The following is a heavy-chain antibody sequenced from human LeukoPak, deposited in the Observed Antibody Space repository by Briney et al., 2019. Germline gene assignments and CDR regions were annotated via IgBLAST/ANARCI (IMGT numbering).Heavy chain of an antibody. V-gene: IGHV4-31*01. Sequence: SETLSLTCTVSGGSISSGGYYWSWIRQHPGKGLEWIGYIYYSGSTYYNPSLKSPVTISVDTSKNQFSLKLSSVTAADTAVYYCARVGYYGSSGYYNWFDPWGQGTLVTVSS. D-gene: IGHD3-22*01. CDR1: GGSISSGGYY. CDR2: IYYSGST. CDR3: ARVGYYGSSGYYNWFDP. J-gene: IGHJ5*02.